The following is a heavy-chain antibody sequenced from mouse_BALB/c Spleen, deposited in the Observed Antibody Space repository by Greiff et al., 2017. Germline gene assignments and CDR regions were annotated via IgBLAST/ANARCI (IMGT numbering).Heavy chain of an antibody. Sequence: VQLQQSGAELVRPGVSVKISCKGSGYTFTDYAMHWVKQSHAKSLEWIGVISTYYGDASYNQKFKGKATMTVDKSSSTAYMELARLTSEDSAIYYCARPSTTPWFAYWGQGTLVTVSA. D-gene: IGHD2-12*01. CDR2: ISTYYGDA. CDR1: GYTFTDYA. CDR3: ARPSTTPWFAY. J-gene: IGHJ3*01. V-gene: IGHV1S137*01.